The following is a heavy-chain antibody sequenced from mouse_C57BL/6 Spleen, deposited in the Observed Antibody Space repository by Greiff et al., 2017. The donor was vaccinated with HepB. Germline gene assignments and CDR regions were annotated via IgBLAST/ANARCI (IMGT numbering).Heavy chain of an antibody. CDR1: GYAFSSYW. Sequence: VQLQQSGAELVKPGASVKISCKASGYAFSSYWMNWVKQRPGKGLEWIGQIYPGDGDTNYNGKFKGKATLTADKSSSTAYMQLSSLTSGDSAVYFCASQIVDYYGRSYVDYWGQGTTLTVSA. D-gene: IGHD1-1*01. V-gene: IGHV1-80*01. J-gene: IGHJ2*01. CDR2: IYPGDGDT. CDR3: ASQIVDYYGRSYVDY.